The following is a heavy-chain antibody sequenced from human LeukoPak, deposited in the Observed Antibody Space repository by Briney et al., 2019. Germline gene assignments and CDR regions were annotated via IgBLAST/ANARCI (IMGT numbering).Heavy chain of an antibody. J-gene: IGHJ6*02. D-gene: IGHD4-17*01. CDR2: LISTGRYI. V-gene: IGHV3-21*06. CDR3: AREPYGNYGMDV. CDR1: GFTFSSYS. Sequence: GGSLRLSCVASGFTFSSYSMNWVRQAPGKGLEYVSSLISTGRYIYYADSLKGRFTISRDNAKNSLYLQMNSLRAEDTAVYYCAREPYGNYGMDVRGQGTTVTVSS.